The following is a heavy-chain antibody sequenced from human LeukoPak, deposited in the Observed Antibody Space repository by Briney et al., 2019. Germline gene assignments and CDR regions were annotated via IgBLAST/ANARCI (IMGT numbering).Heavy chain of an antibody. CDR2: ISWNSGSI. CDR3: AKSLRGGWYVYDY. V-gene: IGHV3-9*01. Sequence: LPGGSLRLSCAASGFTFDDYAMPWVRQAPGKGLEWVSGISWNSGSIGYADSVKGRFTISRDNAKNSLYLQMNSLRAEDTALYYRAKSLRGGWYVYDYWGQGTLVTVSS. CDR1: GFTFDDYA. J-gene: IGHJ4*02. D-gene: IGHD6-19*01.